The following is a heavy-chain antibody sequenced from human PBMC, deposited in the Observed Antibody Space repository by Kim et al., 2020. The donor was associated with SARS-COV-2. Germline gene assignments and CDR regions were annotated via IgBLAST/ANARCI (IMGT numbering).Heavy chain of an antibody. D-gene: IGHD2-21*02. J-gene: IGHJ4*02. CDR3: AKLCGGDSLDY. V-gene: IGHV3-30*02. Sequence: SYADSVKGPFTMSRENSKNTLYLQRTSLRAEDTAVYYCAKLCGGDSLDYWGQGTLVTVSS.